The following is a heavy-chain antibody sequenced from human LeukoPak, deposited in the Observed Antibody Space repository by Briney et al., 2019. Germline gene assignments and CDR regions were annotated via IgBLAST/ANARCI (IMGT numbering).Heavy chain of an antibody. Sequence: GGSLRLSCAASGFTFSSYWMHWVRQTPGKGLMWVSRIKSDGSTIYADSVKGRFTISRDNAKNMVYLQMNSLRVEDTAVYYCAKPLGFGELDYFDYWGQGTLVTVSS. V-gene: IGHV3-74*01. J-gene: IGHJ4*02. CDR3: AKPLGFGELDYFDY. CDR1: GFTFSSYW. CDR2: IKSDGST. D-gene: IGHD3-10*01.